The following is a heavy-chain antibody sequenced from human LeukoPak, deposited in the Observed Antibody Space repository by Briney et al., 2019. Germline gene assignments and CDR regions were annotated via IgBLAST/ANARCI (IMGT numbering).Heavy chain of an antibody. CDR3: AREYCSGGSCYFFYYGIDV. Sequence: SGGSLRLSCAASGFTFSSYAMHWVRQAPGKGLEWVAVISYDGSNKYYADSVKGRFTISRDNSKNTLYLQMNSLRAEDTAVYYWAREYCSGGSCYFFYYGIDVWGQGTTVTVSS. D-gene: IGHD2-15*01. CDR1: GFTFSSYA. J-gene: IGHJ6*02. V-gene: IGHV3-30-3*01. CDR2: ISYDGSNK.